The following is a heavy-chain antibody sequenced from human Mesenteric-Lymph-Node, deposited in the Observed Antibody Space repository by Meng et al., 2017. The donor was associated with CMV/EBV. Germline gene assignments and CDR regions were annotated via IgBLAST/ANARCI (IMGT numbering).Heavy chain of an antibody. CDR1: GYTFTGYY. D-gene: IGHD3-10*01. V-gene: IGHV1-2*02. CDR3: ARVEGYYGSGNSFDY. CDR2: INPKSGGT. J-gene: IGHJ4*02. Sequence: SGYTFTGYYMHWVRQAPGQGLEWMGRINPKSGGTNYEKKFQGRVTMTRDTSISTAYMELSRLRSDDTAVYYCARVEGYYGSGNSFDYWGQGTLVTVSS.